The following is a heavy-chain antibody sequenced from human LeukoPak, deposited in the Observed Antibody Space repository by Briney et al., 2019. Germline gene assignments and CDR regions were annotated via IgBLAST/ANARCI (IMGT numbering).Heavy chain of an antibody. J-gene: IGHJ4*02. CDR2: IGGRGDNT. Sequence: GGSLRLSCAASGFTFSCYAMSWVRQAPGKGLEWVSAIGGRGDNTYYADSVRGRFTISRDNSKSTLYLQMNSLRAEDTAIYYCAKNGGDSYGTGHFDYWGQGTLVTVSS. D-gene: IGHD2-21*02. CDR1: GFTFSCYA. CDR3: AKNGGDSYGTGHFDY. V-gene: IGHV3-23*01.